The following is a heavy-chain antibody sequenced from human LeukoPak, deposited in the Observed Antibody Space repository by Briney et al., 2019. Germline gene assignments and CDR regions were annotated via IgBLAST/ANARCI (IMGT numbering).Heavy chain of an antibody. J-gene: IGHJ4*02. CDR1: GYIFTSYN. Sequence: ASVKVSCKASGYIFTSYNMYWVRQAPGQGLEWMGIINSSGSSTNYAQKFQGRVTMTRDMSTSTVYMELSSLRSEDTAVYYCARACGGDCYSGFDYWGQGTLVTVSS. V-gene: IGHV1-46*01. CDR2: INSSGSST. CDR3: ARACGGDCYSGFDY. D-gene: IGHD2-21*02.